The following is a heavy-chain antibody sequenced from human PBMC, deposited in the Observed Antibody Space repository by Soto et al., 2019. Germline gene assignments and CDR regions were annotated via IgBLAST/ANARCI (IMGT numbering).Heavy chain of an antibody. Sequence: ASVKVSGKAAGYRFSNYNVHWGRQAPGQRLGWVGWIKTGNGNTRYSQEFQRRVTITSDQSANTAYMELSSLKSEDTAEHCCGRILRGLPILGGAHPGYYWGRGTLGTVAS. CDR2: IKTGNGNT. J-gene: IGHJ4*02. D-gene: IGHD3-3*01. V-gene: IGHV1-3*04. CDR3: GRILRGLPILGGAHPGYY. CDR1: GYRFSNYN.